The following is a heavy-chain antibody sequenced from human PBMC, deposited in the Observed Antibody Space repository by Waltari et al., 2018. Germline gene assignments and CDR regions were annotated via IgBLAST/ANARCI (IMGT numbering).Heavy chain of an antibody. Sequence: EVQLVQSGAEVKKPGESLKISCKGSGYSFTSYWIGWVRQMPGKGLEWMGIIYPGDSDTRYSPSFQGQVTISADKSISTAYRQWSSLKASDTAMYYCARRTEAAAGTDAFDIWGQGTMVTVSS. J-gene: IGHJ3*02. CDR1: GYSFTSYW. V-gene: IGHV5-51*01. D-gene: IGHD6-13*01. CDR2: IYPGDSDT. CDR3: ARRTEAAAGTDAFDI.